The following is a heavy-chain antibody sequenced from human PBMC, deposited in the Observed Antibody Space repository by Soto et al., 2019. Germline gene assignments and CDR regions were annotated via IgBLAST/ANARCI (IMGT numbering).Heavy chain of an antibody. CDR1: GITFSNAW. D-gene: IGHD2-2*01. CDR3: TTDSADIVVVPATFGMDV. V-gene: IGHV3-15*01. CDR2: IKSITDGGTT. J-gene: IGHJ6*02. Sequence: PGGSLRLSCAASGITFSNAWMTWVRQAPGKGLEWVGRIKSITDGGTTGYAAPVKGRFTISRDDSKDTLYLQMNNLRTEDTAVYHCTTDSADIVVVPATFGMDVWGQGTTVTVSS.